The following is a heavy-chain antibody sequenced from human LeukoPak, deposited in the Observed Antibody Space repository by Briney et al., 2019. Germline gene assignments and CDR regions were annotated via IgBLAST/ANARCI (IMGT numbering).Heavy chain of an antibody. V-gene: IGHV1-2*02. D-gene: IGHD3-10*01. J-gene: IGHJ4*02. Sequence: GASVTVSFTASGYTFTVCYMHWVRRAPGQGLEWMGWINPNSGGTNYAQKFQDRVTITRDTSISTDYMERSRRRSDDTAVYYCARGVPPYFDYWGQGTLVTVSS. CDR3: ARGVPPYFDY. CDR1: GYTFTVCY. CDR2: INPNSGGT.